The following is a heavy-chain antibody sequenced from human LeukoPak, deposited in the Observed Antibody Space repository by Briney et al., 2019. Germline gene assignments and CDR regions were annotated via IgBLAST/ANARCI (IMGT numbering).Heavy chain of an antibody. V-gene: IGHV3-7*01. J-gene: IGHJ4*02. CDR3: ARVEYSGNGNLY. D-gene: IGHD1-26*01. CDR2: INRDGSGK. CDR1: GLTFINYW. Sequence: PGGSLRLSCVGSGLTFINYWMTWVRQVPGKGREWGANINRDGSGKYYLPSVRGRFTISKDDAKDSLYLQMDSLRSEDTAIYYCARVEYSGNGNLYWGQGTLVTVSS.